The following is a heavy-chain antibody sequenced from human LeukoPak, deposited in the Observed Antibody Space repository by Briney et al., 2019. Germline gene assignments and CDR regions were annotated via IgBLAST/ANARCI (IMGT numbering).Heavy chain of an antibody. Sequence: PGGSRRLSCAASGFTFSSYSMNWVRQAPGKGVEGVSSISSSSSYIYYADSVKGRFTISRDKAKNSLYLQMNSPTAEDTAVYYCARNVNYFDYWGQGTLVTVSS. CDR3: ARNVNYFDY. CDR1: GFTFSSYS. V-gene: IGHV3-21*01. J-gene: IGHJ4*02. CDR2: ISSSSSYI.